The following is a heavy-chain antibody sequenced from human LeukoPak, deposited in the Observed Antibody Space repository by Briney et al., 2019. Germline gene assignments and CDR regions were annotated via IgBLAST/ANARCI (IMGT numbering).Heavy chain of an antibody. Sequence: GGSLRLSCAASGFTFSSYAMSWVRQAPGKGLEWVSAISGSGGSTYYADSVKGRFTISRDNSKNTLYLQMNSLRAEDTAVYYCAKDISDYYGSGSYYLSGAFDIWGQGTMVTVSS. CDR1: GFTFSSYA. J-gene: IGHJ3*02. V-gene: IGHV3-23*01. CDR2: ISGSGGST. D-gene: IGHD3-10*01. CDR3: AKDISDYYGSGSYYLSGAFDI.